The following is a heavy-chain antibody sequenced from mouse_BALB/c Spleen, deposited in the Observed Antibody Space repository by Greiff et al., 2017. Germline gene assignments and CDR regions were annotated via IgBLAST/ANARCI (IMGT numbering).Heavy chain of an antibody. V-gene: IGHV5-6*01. CDR2: ISSGGSYT. CDR3: ARHDRRGDFAY. Sequence: EVKLVESGGDLVKPGGSLKLSCAASGFTFSSYGMSWVRQTPDKRLEWVATISSGGSYTYYPDSVKGRFTISRDNAKNTLYLQMSSLKSEDTAMYYCARHDRRGDFAYWGQGTLVTVSA. CDR1: GFTFSSYG. J-gene: IGHJ3*01.